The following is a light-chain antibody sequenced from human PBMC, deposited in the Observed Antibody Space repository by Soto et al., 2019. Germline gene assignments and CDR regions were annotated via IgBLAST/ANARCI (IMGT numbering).Light chain of an antibody. V-gene: IGLV1-47*01. CDR3: ASWYYSLSGSWV. CDR1: SSNIGSNY. Sequence: QSVLTQPPSASGTPGQRVTISCSGSSSNIGSNYVYWYQQLPGTAPKLLIYRNNQRPSGVPDRFSGSKSGTSASLAISGLRSEDEADYYCASWYYSLSGSWVFGGGTELTVL. CDR2: RNN. J-gene: IGLJ3*02.